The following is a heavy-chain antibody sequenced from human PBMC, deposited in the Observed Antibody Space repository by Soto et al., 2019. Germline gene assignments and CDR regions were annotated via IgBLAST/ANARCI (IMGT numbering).Heavy chain of an antibody. D-gene: IGHD6-13*01. CDR3: TRDASRDSSARGWFDP. Sequence: GGSLRLSCAASGFTFRSFTMNWVRRAPGKGLEWVSTISSNSAYIYYTDALRGRFTISRDNAKNSLHLQMNSLRAEDTAVYYCTRDASRDSSARGWFDPWGPGTLVTVSS. CDR2: ISSNSAYI. CDR1: GFTFRSFT. J-gene: IGHJ5*02. V-gene: IGHV3-21*01.